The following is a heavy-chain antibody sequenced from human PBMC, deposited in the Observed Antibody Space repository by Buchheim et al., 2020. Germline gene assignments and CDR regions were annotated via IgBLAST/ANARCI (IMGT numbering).Heavy chain of an antibody. J-gene: IGHJ6*02. D-gene: IGHD2-15*01. CDR1: GFTFSSYG. CDR2: ISYDGSNK. Sequence: QVQLVESGGGVVQPGRSLRLSCAASGFTFSSYGMHWVRQAPGKGLEWVAVISYDGSNKYYADSVKGRFTISRDNSKNTLYLQMNSLRAEDTAVYYCAKDGAPLGYCSGGSCYFSLGYYYGMDVWGQGTT. V-gene: IGHV3-30*18. CDR3: AKDGAPLGYCSGGSCYFSLGYYYGMDV.